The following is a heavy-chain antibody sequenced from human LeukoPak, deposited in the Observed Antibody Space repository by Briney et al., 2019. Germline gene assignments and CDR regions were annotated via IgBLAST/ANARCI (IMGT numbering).Heavy chain of an antibody. CDR1: GFTFSSYG. CDR2: IRYDGSNK. V-gene: IGHV3-30*02. D-gene: IGHD6-13*01. Sequence: PGGSLRLSCAASGFTFSSYGMHWLRQAPGKGLEWVAFIRYDGSNKYYAGSVKGRFTISRDNSKNTLYLQMNSLRAEDTAVYYCAKDLGSSWDYWGQGTLVTVSS. CDR3: AKDLGSSWDY. J-gene: IGHJ4*02.